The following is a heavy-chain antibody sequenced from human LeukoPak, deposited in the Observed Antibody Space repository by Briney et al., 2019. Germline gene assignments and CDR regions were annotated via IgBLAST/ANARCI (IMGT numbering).Heavy chain of an antibody. V-gene: IGHV3-23*01. J-gene: IGHJ6*02. CDR1: GFTFSSYA. CDR2: ISGSGGST. Sequence: GGSLRLSCAASGFTFSSYAMSWVRQAPGKGLEWVSAISGSGGSTYYADSVKGRFTISRDNSKNTLYLQMNSLRAEDTAVYYCARDDVSRGYDFWSGSPTYYYGMDVWGQGTTVTVSS. CDR3: ARDDVSRGYDFWSGSPTYYYGMDV. D-gene: IGHD3-3*01.